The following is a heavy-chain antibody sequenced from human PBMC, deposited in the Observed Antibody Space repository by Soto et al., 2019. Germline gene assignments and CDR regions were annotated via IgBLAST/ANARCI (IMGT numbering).Heavy chain of an antibody. CDR2: ISGSGGST. Sequence: GGALRLSCAPSGFTFGRAYMSWVRQAPGKGVGWFSDISGSGGSTHYADSVKGRFNISRDNSKKTLYLQMNSLRAEDTAVYYCAKDITIFPVGMDVWGRGTTVTVSS. D-gene: IGHD3-3*01. J-gene: IGHJ6*02. CDR3: AKDITIFPVGMDV. V-gene: IGHV3-23*01. CDR1: GFTFGRAY.